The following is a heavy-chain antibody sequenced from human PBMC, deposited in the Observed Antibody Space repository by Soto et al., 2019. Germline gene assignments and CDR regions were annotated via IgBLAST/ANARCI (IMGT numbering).Heavy chain of an antibody. Sequence: SETLSLTCTVSGGSVSSSTYYWGWIRQPPGQGLEWVASVYHTGTTYYNPVLKSRVTISMDTSKNQFSLKLGSVTAADTAVYYCARHRGIAAARENWGQGTQVTVSS. CDR2: VYHTGTT. CDR1: GGSVSSSTYY. CDR3: ARHRGIAAAREN. J-gene: IGHJ4*02. D-gene: IGHD6-13*01. V-gene: IGHV4-39*01.